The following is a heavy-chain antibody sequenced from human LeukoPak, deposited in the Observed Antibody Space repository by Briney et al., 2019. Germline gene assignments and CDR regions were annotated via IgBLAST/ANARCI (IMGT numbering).Heavy chain of an antibody. CDR2: IYYSGST. CDR3: ARVGSEWEPPPPVFDY. Sequence: SETLSLTCTVSGGSISSYYWSWIRQPPGKGLEWIGYIYYSGSTNYNPSLKSRVTISVDTSKNQFSLKLSSVTAADTAVYYCARVGSEWEPPPPVFDYWGQGTLVTVSS. D-gene: IGHD1-26*01. J-gene: IGHJ4*02. V-gene: IGHV4-59*01. CDR1: GGSISSYY.